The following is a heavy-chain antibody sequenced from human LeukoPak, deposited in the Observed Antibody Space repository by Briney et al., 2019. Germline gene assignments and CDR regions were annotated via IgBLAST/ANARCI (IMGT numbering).Heavy chain of an antibody. D-gene: IGHD4-17*01. Sequence: SVTVSCKASGYTFTGYYIHWVRQAPGQGLEWMGWINSNTGAPHYAQKFQGRVTMTRDTSISTAYMELSRLRSDDTAVYYCARGRSTVNFDYWGQGTLVT. CDR1: GYTFTGYY. CDR2: INSNTGAP. CDR3: ARGRSTVNFDY. V-gene: IGHV1-2*02. J-gene: IGHJ4*02.